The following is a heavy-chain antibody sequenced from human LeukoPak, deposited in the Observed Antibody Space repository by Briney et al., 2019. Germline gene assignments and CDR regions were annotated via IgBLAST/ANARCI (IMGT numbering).Heavy chain of an antibody. CDR1: GGTFSSYA. Sequence: VASVKFSCKASGGTFSSYAISWVRQAPGQGLEWMGRIIPILGIANYAQKFQGRVTITADKSTSTAYMELSSLRSEDTAVYYCAREQCGGDCYSDYYYYGMDVWGQGTTVTVSS. V-gene: IGHV1-69*04. CDR3: AREQCGGDCYSDYYYYGMDV. J-gene: IGHJ6*02. D-gene: IGHD2-21*02. CDR2: IIPILGIA.